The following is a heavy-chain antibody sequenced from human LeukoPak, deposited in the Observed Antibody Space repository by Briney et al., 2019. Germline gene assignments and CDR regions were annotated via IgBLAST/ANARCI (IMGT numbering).Heavy chain of an antibody. CDR3: ARGEDENDFWRCSNYHKDG. CDR1: GGSISSGSYY. CDR2: IYTSGST. D-gene: IGHD3-3*01. V-gene: IGHV4-61*02. J-gene: IGHJ6*03. Sequence: PSETLSLTCTVSGGSISSGSYYWSWIRQPAGKGLEWIGRIYTSGSTNYNPSLKSRVTISVDTSKNQFSLKLSSVTAADTALYYWARGEDENDFWRCSNYHKDGWGKGTTVTVSS.